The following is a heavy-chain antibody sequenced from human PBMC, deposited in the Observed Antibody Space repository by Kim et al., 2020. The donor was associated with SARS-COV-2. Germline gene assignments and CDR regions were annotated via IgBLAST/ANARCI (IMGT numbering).Heavy chain of an antibody. CDR3: ARVRAARAFFDY. Sequence: SYAQRVQGRVTMTRDTSTSTVYMELSSLGSEDTAVYYCARVRAARAFFDYWGQGTLVTVSS. J-gene: IGHJ4*02. D-gene: IGHD6-6*01. V-gene: IGHV1-46*01.